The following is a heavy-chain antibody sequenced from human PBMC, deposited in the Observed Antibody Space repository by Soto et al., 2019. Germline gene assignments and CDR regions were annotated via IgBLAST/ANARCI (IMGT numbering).Heavy chain of an antibody. D-gene: IGHD2-15*01. J-gene: IGHJ6*02. V-gene: IGHV3-30*18. CDR2: ISYDGSNK. Sequence: GGSLRLSCAASGFTFSSYGMHWVRQAPGKGLEWVAVISYDGSNKYYADSVKGRFTISRDNSKNTLYLQMNSLRAEDTAVYYCAKELGGGGYCSGGSCSDYYGMDVWGQGTTVTVSS. CDR1: GFTFSSYG. CDR3: AKELGGGGYCSGGSCSDYYGMDV.